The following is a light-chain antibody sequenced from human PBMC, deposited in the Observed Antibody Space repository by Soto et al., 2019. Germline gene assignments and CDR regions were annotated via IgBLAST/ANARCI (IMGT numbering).Light chain of an antibody. CDR2: GAS. Sequence: EIVLMQSPGTLSLSPGERATLCCRASQTLRRTYIAWYQQKPGQTPRVLIYGASKRATGIPDRFSGSGSGTDFSLTISRLEPEDFAVYYCHQYDNAPQTYGQGTKVEIK. V-gene: IGKV3-20*01. J-gene: IGKJ2*01. CDR3: HQYDNAPQT. CDR1: QTLRRTY.